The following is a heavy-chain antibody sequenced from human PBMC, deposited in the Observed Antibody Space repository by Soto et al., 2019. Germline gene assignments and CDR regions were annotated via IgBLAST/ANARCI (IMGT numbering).Heavy chain of an antibody. CDR3: ARGLMVYAAFDH. D-gene: IGHD2-8*01. V-gene: IGHV3-21*01. Sequence: EVQLVESGGGLVKPGGSLRLSCAASGFTFSSYSMNWVRQAPGKGLEWVSSISSSSSYIYYADSVKGRFTISRDNAKNSLYLQMNSLRAEDTAVYYCARGLMVYAAFDHWGQGTLVTVSS. CDR1: GFTFSSYS. J-gene: IGHJ4*02. CDR2: ISSSSSYI.